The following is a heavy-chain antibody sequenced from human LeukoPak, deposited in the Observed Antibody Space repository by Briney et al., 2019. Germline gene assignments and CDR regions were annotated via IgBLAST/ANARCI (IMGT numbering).Heavy chain of an antibody. CDR2: IYYSGSSP. Sequence: SETLSLTCTVSGDPFSSYYWGWFRQPPGKGLEWIGYIYYSGSSPNYSPSLKSRVTISVDTSKNQFSLNLSFVTAADTAVYYCAREGGFYRPLDYSGQGILVTVSS. J-gene: IGHJ4*02. CDR3: AREGGFYRPLDY. CDR1: GDPFSSYY. D-gene: IGHD3-3*01. V-gene: IGHV4-59*01.